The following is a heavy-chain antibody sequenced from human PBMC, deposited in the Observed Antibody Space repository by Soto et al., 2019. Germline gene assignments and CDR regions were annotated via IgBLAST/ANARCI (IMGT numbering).Heavy chain of an antibody. CDR1: GFTFSSYG. CDR3: ARGNSSGWYYCDY. D-gene: IGHD6-19*01. V-gene: IGHV3-33*01. Sequence: QVQLVESGGGVVQPGRSLRLSCAASGFTFSSYGMHWVRQAPGKGLEWVAVIWYDGSNKYYADSVKGRFTISRDNSKNTLYLQMNSLRAEDTAVYYCARGNSSGWYYCDYWGQGTLVTVSS. CDR2: IWYDGSNK. J-gene: IGHJ4*02.